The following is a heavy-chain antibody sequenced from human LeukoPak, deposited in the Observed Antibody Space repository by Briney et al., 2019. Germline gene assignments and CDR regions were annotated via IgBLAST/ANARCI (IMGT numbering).Heavy chain of an antibody. Sequence: PGGSLRLSCAASGFTFDDYAMHWVRQAPGKGLEWVSGISWNSGSIGYADSVKGRFTISRDNAKNSLYLQMNSLRAEDTALYYCAKSPYDYGDVGAFDIWGQGTMVTVSS. CDR3: AKSPYDYGDVGAFDI. D-gene: IGHD4-17*01. CDR2: ISWNSGSI. CDR1: GFTFDDYA. V-gene: IGHV3-9*01. J-gene: IGHJ3*02.